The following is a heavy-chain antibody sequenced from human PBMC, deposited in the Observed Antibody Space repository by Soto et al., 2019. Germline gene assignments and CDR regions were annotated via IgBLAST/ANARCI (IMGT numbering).Heavy chain of an antibody. CDR1: GYSFTSYW. V-gene: IGHV5-51*01. CDR2: IYPGDSDT. Sequence: GESLKISCKGSGYSFTSYWIGWVRQMPGKGLEWMGIIYPGDSDTRYSPSFQGQVTISADKSISTAYLQWSSLKASDTAMYYCATLYCSGGSCHRGIDPSGQGTLVTVYS. J-gene: IGHJ5*02. D-gene: IGHD2-15*01. CDR3: ATLYCSGGSCHRGIDP.